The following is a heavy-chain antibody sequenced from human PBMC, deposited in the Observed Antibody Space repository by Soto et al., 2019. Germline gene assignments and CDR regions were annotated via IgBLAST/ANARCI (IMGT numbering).Heavy chain of an antibody. D-gene: IGHD3-22*01. CDR1: GGSFSGHY. J-gene: IGHJ5*02. CDR3: ARSGDSSGYYNFFDP. Sequence: QVQLQQWGAGLLKPSETLSLTCGVYGGSFSGHYWSWIRQPPGKGLEWIGENNHSGTTHYNPSLKSRVTISVDTSKNQFSLKLSSVTAADTALYYCARSGDSSGYYNFFDPWGQGTLVTVSS. V-gene: IGHV4-34*01. CDR2: NNHSGTT.